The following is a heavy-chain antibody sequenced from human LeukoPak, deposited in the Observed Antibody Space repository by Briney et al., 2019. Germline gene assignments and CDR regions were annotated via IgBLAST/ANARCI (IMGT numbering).Heavy chain of an antibody. V-gene: IGHV1-18*01. J-gene: IGHJ5*02. Sequence: ASVKVSCKASGYTFSRYGINWVRQAPGEGLEWMGWISAYNGNTNYAQKLQGRVTMTTDTSTSTAYMELRSVRSDDTAVYYCARGRPTTSIAAAGVNWFDPWGQGTLVTVSS. CDR3: ARGRPTTSIAAAGVNWFDP. CDR2: ISAYNGNT. D-gene: IGHD6-13*01. CDR1: GYTFSRYG.